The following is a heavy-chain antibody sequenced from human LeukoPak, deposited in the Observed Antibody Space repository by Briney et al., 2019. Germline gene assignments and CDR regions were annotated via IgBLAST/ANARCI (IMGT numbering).Heavy chain of an antibody. Sequence: GESLKISFKGSGYSFTSYWISWVRQMPGKGLEWMGRIDPSDSYTNYSPSFQGHVTISADKSISTAYLQWSSLKASDTAMYYCAREGNQYSYGPNYYYYGMDVWGQGTTVTVSS. CDR1: GYSFTSYW. J-gene: IGHJ6*02. CDR2: IDPSDSYT. CDR3: AREGNQYSYGPNYYYYGMDV. D-gene: IGHD5-18*01. V-gene: IGHV5-10-1*01.